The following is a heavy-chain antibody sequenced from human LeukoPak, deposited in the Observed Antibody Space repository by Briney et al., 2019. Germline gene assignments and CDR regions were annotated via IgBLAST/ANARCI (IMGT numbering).Heavy chain of an antibody. D-gene: IGHD6-19*01. CDR1: GFSLSDHG. CDR2: MSYDGSNK. J-gene: IGHJ5*01. CDR3: TRAGYSSGFDS. V-gene: IGHV3-30*03. Sequence: PGRSLRLSCAASGFSLSDHGMHWVRQAPGKGLEWVAVMSYDGSNKDYADSVKGRFTISRDNSKNTLYLQMNSLRAEDTAVYFCTRAGYSSGFDSWGQGTLVTVSS.